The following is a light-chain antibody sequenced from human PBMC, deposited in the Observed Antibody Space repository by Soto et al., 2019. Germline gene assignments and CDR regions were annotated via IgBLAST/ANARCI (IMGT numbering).Light chain of an antibody. V-gene: IGKV3-20*01. J-gene: IGKJ1*01. CDR3: QQYGSSPQT. CDR2: GAS. Sequence: EIVLTQSPGTLSLPPGERATLSCRASQSVSSDYLARYQQKPGQAPRLLIYGASSRATDIPDRFSGRGSGTDFTLTVASLEPEDFAVYYCQQYGSSPQTFGQGTTVEIK. CDR1: QSVSSDY.